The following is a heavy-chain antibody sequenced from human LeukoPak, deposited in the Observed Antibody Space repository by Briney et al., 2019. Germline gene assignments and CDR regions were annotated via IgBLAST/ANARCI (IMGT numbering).Heavy chain of an antibody. CDR1: GGTFSSYA. J-gene: IGHJ4*02. CDR2: IIPIFGTA. V-gene: IGHV1-69*01. Sequence: SVKVSCKASGGTFSSYAISWVRQAPGQGLEWMGGIIPIFGTANYAQKFQGRVTITADESTSTAYMELSSLRSEDTAVYYCARGIAAAKYYFDCWGQGTLVAVSS. D-gene: IGHD6-13*01. CDR3: ARGIAAAKYYFDC.